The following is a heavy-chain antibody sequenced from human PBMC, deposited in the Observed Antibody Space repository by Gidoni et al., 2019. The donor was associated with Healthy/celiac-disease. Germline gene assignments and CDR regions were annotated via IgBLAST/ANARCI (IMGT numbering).Heavy chain of an antibody. J-gene: IGHJ3*02. CDR2: MSSSSSTI. D-gene: IGHD3-16*01. CDR1: GFTFSSDS. V-gene: IGHV3-48*01. CDR3: ARRADDYMWGSYAFDI. Sequence: EVQLVESGGGLVQPGGSLRFSCSASGFTFSSDSMNWVRQAPGKGLEWVSYMSSSSSTIYYADSVKGRFTISRDNAKNSLYLKMNSLRAEDTAVYYCARRADDYMWGSYAFDIWGQGTMVTGSS.